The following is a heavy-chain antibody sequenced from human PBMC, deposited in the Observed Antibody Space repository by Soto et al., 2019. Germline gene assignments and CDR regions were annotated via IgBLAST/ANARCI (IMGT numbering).Heavy chain of an antibody. CDR2: INPNSGGT. Sequence: ASVKVSCKASGYTFTGSYMHWVRQAPGQGLEWMGWINPNSGGTNDAQKFQGWVTLTRDTSISPAYLELSRLRSDDTAVYYCARGSLRARANGSYYLDYWGQGTRGTVSS. CDR3: ARGSLRARANGSYYLDY. J-gene: IGHJ4*02. D-gene: IGHD1-26*01. V-gene: IGHV1-2*04. CDR1: GYTFTGSY.